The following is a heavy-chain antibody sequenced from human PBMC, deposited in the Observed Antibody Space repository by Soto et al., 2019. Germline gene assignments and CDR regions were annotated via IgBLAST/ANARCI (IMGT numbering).Heavy chain of an antibody. J-gene: IGHJ6*02. D-gene: IGHD4-17*01. CDR2: FFSDAER. Sequence: SGPTLVHPTGTLSLTCSVYGLSLTNGRMGVSWIRQPPGKALEWLAQFFSDAERSYSTSMQSRLNMYKDSSGSQVVLTMTNMAPADTATYFCSCMDGDYNYYGFDVWGHGIAVTVSS. CDR1: GLSLTNGRMG. CDR3: SCMDGDYNYYGFDV. V-gene: IGHV2-26*01.